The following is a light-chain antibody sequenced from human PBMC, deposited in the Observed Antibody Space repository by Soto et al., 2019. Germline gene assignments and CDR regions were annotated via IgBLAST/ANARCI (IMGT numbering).Light chain of an antibody. Sequence: EIVLTQSPATLSLSPGERATLSCRTSQSVSTYLGWYQQKPGQAPRLLIYDTSHRATGIPARFSGSGSGTDFTLTISSLEPEDFAVYFCQQRSNWPPLTFGGGTRLEIK. V-gene: IGKV3-11*01. CDR2: DTS. CDR3: QQRSNWPPLT. J-gene: IGKJ4*01. CDR1: QSVSTY.